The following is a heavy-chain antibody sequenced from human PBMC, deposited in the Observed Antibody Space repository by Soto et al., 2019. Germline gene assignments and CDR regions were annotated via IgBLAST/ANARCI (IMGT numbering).Heavy chain of an antibody. Sequence: GESLKISCKGSGYSFTSYWTGWVRQMPGKGLEWMGIIYPGDSDTRYSPSFQGQVTISADKSISTAYLQWSSLKASDTAMYYCETTSGHSYGNPDYFYGMDVWGQVTTVTVSS. CDR3: ETTSGHSYGNPDYFYGMDV. V-gene: IGHV5-51*01. D-gene: IGHD5-18*01. CDR2: IYPGDSDT. CDR1: GYSFTSYW. J-gene: IGHJ6*02.